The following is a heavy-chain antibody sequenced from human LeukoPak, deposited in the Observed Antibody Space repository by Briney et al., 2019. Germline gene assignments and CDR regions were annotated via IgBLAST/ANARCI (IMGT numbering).Heavy chain of an antibody. D-gene: IGHD3-3*01. J-gene: IGHJ6*03. CDR3: AKAAPYYDFWSGYYWYYYYMDV. V-gene: IGHV3-23*01. CDR1: GFTFSSYA. CDR2: ISGSGGST. Sequence: GGSLGLSCAASGFTFSSYAMSWVRQAPGKGLEWVSAISGSGGSTYYADSVKGRFTISRDNSKNTLYLQMNSLRAEDTAVYYCAKAAPYYDFWSGYYWYYYYMDVWGKGTTVTVSS.